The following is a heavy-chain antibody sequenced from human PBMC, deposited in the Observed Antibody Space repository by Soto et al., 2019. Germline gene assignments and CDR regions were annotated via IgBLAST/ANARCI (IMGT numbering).Heavy chain of an antibody. CDR2: MNPNSGNT. CDR1: GYTFTSYD. D-gene: IGHD3-3*01. CDR3: ARDRRITIFGKGRFDP. J-gene: IGHJ5*02. Sequence: ASVKVSCKASGYTFTSYDINWVRQATGQGLEWTGWMNPNSGNTGYAQKFQGRVTMTRNTSISTAYMELSSLRSEDTAVYYCARDRRITIFGKGRFDPWGQGTLVTVSS. V-gene: IGHV1-8*01.